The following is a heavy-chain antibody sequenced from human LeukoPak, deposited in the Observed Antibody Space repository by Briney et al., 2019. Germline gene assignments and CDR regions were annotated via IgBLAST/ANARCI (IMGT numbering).Heavy chain of an antibody. CDR2: ISAYNGNT. J-gene: IGHJ5*02. CDR3: ARGVFFDWLLEEYNWFDP. V-gene: IGHV1-18*04. Sequence: ASVKVSCKASGYTFTSYGISWVRQAPGQGLEWMGWISAYNGNTNYAQKLQGRVTMTTDTSTSTAYMELRSPRSGDTAVYYCARGVFFDWLLEEYNWFDPWGQGTLVTVSS. D-gene: IGHD3-9*01. CDR1: GYTFTSYG.